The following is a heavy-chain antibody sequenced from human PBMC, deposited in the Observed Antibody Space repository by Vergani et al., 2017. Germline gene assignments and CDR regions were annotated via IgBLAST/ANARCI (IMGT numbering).Heavy chain of an antibody. CDR1: GFTFSSYG. Sequence: QVQLVESGGGVVQPGRSRRLSCAASGFTFSSYGMHWVRQAPGKGLEWVAVISYDGTKRFYGDSVKGRFTISRDNSQTTVFLQMNSLRADDSAVYYCTKAGQYDSDNFHDSWGQGALVTVAS. V-gene: IGHV3-30*18. J-gene: IGHJ1*01. CDR3: TKAGQYDSDNFHDS. CDR2: ISYDGTKR. D-gene: IGHD3-22*01.